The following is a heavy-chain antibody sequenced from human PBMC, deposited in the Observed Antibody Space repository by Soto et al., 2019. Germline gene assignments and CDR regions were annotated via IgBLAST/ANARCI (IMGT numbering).Heavy chain of an antibody. Sequence: VASGGGLVQPGGSLTLPCAVSGFTFSNHWMGWVRQTPRKGLEWVANISPDGSGKYDVDSLKGRFTISRDNAKDSLYLHMSSLGVEDTGIYHCARWIRGTPDYWGQGTLVTVSS. J-gene: IGHJ4*02. CDR2: ISPDGSGK. CDR3: ARWIRGTPDY. V-gene: IGHV3-7*04. CDR1: GFTFSNHW. D-gene: IGHD3-10*01.